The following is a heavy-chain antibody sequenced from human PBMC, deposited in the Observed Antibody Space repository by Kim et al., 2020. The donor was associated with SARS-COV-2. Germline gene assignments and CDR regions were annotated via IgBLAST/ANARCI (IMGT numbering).Heavy chain of an antibody. Sequence: ASVKVSCKASGYTFTGYYMHWVRQAPGQGLEGMGWINPNSGGTNYAQKFQGRVTMTRDTSISTAYMELSRLRSDDTAVYYCASRALGRGYYYGMDVWGQGTTVTVSS. CDR2: INPNSGGT. D-gene: IGHD1-26*01. V-gene: IGHV1-2*02. CDR3: ASRALGRGYYYGMDV. CDR1: GYTFTGYY. J-gene: IGHJ6*02.